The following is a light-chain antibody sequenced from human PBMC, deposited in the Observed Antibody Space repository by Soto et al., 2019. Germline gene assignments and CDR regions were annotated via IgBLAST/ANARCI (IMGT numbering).Light chain of an antibody. CDR1: QSISHY. J-gene: IGKJ3*01. CDR3: QQYDASPFT. Sequence: EIVLTQSPGTLSLSPGERATLSCRANQSISHYLAWYQQKPGQSPRLLIYGAASRAIGIPDRFNGTGSETTFTLTISRLQPGDFALCFCQQYDASPFTFGPGTKVDI. CDR2: GAA. V-gene: IGKV3-20*01.